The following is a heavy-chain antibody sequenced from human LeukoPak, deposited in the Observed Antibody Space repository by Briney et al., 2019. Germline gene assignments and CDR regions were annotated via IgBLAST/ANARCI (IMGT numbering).Heavy chain of an antibody. V-gene: IGHV3-48*03. CDR1: GFTFSSYA. J-gene: IGHJ4*02. D-gene: IGHD6-19*01. Sequence: PGGSLRLSCTASGFTFSSYAMSWVRQAPGKGLEWVSYISSSGSTIYYADSVKGRFTISRDNAKNSLYLRVSSLRAEDTAVYYCAREGIMAVAGTFDYWGQGTLVTVSS. CDR3: AREGIMAVAGTFDY. CDR2: ISSSGSTI.